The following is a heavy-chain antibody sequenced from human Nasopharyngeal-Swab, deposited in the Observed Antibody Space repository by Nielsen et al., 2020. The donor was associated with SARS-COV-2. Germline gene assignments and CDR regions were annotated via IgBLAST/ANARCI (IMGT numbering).Heavy chain of an antibody. J-gene: IGHJ4*02. D-gene: IGHD3-3*01. Sequence: GSLRLSCAASGFTFSSYSMNWVRQAPGKGLEWVSYISSSSSTIYYADSVKGRFTISRDNAKNSLYLQMNSLRAEDTAVYYCARDKGGITIFGVVLDYWGQGTLVTVSS. CDR1: GFTFSSYS. CDR2: ISSSSSTI. CDR3: ARDKGGITIFGVVLDY. V-gene: IGHV3-48*04.